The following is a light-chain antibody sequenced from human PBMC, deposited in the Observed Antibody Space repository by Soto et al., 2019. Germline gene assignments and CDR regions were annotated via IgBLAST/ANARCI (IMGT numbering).Light chain of an antibody. V-gene: IGKV4-1*01. CDR1: RSVLYSSNNKNY. CDR2: WAS. Sequence: DIVMTQSPDSLAVSLGERATINCKSSRSVLYSSNNKNYLAWFQQKPGQPPELLVYWASTRESGVPDRFSGSGSGTDFTLTISSLQAEDVAVYYCQQYYGVPYTFGQGTTLEIK. J-gene: IGKJ2*01. CDR3: QQYYGVPYT.